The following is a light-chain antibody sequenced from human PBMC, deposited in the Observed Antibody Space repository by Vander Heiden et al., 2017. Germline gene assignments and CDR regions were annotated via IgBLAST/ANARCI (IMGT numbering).Light chain of an antibody. CDR3: QQDNSSSGT. CDR1: QSISSW. CDR2: KAA. J-gene: IGKJ1*01. V-gene: IGKV1-5*03. Sequence: DIQMTQSPSTLSASVGARVTITCRASQSISSWLAWYQPKPGKAPKLLIYKAASVERGVPSRSSGSGSGTEFTLTISRLQADYFATYYCQQDNSSSGTFGEGTKVEIK.